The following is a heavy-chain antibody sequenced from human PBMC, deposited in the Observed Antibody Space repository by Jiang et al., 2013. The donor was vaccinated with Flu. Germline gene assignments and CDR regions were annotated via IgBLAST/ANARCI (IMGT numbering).Heavy chain of an antibody. J-gene: IGHJ4*02. Sequence: SSYAISWVRQAPGQGLEWMGGIIPIFGTANYAXKFQGRVTITADKSTSTAYMELSSLRSEDTAVYYCASITMVRGVISHFDYWGQGTLVTVSS. CDR2: IIPIFGTA. CDR1: SSYA. D-gene: IGHD3-10*01. V-gene: IGHV1-69*06. CDR3: ASITMVRGVISHFDY.